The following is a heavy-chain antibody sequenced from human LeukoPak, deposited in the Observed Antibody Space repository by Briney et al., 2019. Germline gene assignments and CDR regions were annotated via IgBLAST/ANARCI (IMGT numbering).Heavy chain of an antibody. D-gene: IGHD2-15*01. J-gene: IGHJ4*02. CDR2: ISYDGSNK. Sequence: GGSLRLSCAASGFTFSSYAMHWVRQAPGKGLEWVAVISYDGSNKYYADSVKGRFTISRDNSKNTLYLQTNSLRAEDTAVYYCARDLATATPYYFDYWGQGTLVTVSS. CDR1: GFTFSSYA. V-gene: IGHV3-30-3*01. CDR3: ARDLATATPYYFDY.